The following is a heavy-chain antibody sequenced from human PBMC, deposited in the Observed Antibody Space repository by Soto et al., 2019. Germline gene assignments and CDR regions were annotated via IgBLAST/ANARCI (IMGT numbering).Heavy chain of an antibody. Sequence: GGSLRLSCAASGITFSNAWMTWVRQAPGKGLEWVGRIKSITDGGTTDYAAPVKGRFTISRDDSKDTLYLQMNNLRTEDTAVCHCTTDSADIVVVRGTFGMDDGGQGTTVTDSS. CDR2: IKSITDGGTT. CDR1: GITFSNAW. V-gene: IGHV3-15*01. D-gene: IGHD2-15*01. CDR3: TTDSADIVVVRGTFGMDD. J-gene: IGHJ6*02.